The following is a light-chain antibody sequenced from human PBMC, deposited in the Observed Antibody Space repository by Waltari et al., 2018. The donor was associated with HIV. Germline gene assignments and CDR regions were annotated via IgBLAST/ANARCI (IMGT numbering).Light chain of an antibody. CDR2: EVS. CDR1: RSAVGSYNL. V-gene: IGLV2-23*02. CDR3: CSYAGSSTYV. J-gene: IGLJ1*01. Sequence: QSALTQPASVSGSPGQSITLSCTGPRSAVGSYNLVSWYQQHPGKAPKLMIYEVSKRPSGVSNRFSGSKSGNTASLTISGLHAEDEADYYCCSYAGSSTYVFGTGTKVTVL.